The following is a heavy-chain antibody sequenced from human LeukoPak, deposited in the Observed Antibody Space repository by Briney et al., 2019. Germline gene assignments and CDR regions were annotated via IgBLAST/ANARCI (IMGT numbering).Heavy chain of an antibody. CDR1: GGSISSGDYY. V-gene: IGHV4-30-4*01. J-gene: IGHJ5*02. Sequence: SQTLSLTCTVSGGSISSGDYYWSWIRQPPGKGLEWIGYIYYSGSTYYNPSLKSRVTISVDTSKNQFSLKLSSVTAADTAVYYCARGDPLPTNWFDPWGQGTLVTVSS. CDR3: ARGDPLPTNWFDP. CDR2: IYYSGST.